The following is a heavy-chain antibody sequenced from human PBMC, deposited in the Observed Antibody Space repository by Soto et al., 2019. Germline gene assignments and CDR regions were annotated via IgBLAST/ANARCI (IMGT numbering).Heavy chain of an antibody. V-gene: IGHV3-30*18. Sequence: VQLVESGGGLVQPGGSLRLSCAASGFTFSSYSMNWVRQAPGKGLEWVAVISYDGSNKYYADSVKGRFTISRDNSKNTLYLQMNSLRAEDTAVYYCAKQPPLNYWGQGTLVTVSS. CDR1: GFTFSSYS. CDR2: ISYDGSNK. CDR3: AKQPPLNY. J-gene: IGHJ4*02.